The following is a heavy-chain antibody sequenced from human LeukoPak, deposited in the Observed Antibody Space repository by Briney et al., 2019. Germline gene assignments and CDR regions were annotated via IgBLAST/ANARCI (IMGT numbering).Heavy chain of an antibody. V-gene: IGHV3-74*01. D-gene: IGHD4-17*01. CDR1: RFTFSNYW. CDR2: ISGDGRIT. CDR3: ARGPMATVNFDF. Sequence: GGSLRLSCAASRFTFSNYWMHWVRQGPGKGLVWVSRISGDGRITRNADSVKGRFTISRDNAENSMFLQMNSLRAEDTAVYFCARGPMATVNFDFWGQGTLVTVSS. J-gene: IGHJ4*02.